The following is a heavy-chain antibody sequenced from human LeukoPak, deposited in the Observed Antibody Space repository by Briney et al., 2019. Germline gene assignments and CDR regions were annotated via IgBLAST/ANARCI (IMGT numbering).Heavy chain of an antibody. D-gene: IGHD3-10*01. V-gene: IGHV4-61*08. Sequence: SETLSLTCSVSGGSISSGDYYWSWIRQPPGKGLEWIGYIYYSGSTNYNPSLKSRVTISVDTSKNQFSLKLSSVTAADTAVYYCGRMVRGRGAFDIWGQGTMVTVSS. CDR1: GGSISSGDYY. CDR3: GRMVRGRGAFDI. J-gene: IGHJ3*02. CDR2: IYYSGST.